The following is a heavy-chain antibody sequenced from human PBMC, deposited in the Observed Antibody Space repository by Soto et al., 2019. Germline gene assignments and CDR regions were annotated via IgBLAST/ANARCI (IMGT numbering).Heavy chain of an antibody. CDR3: ARGADIVVVDWYYYMDV. CDR2: IWFDGSNK. Sequence: QVQLVESGGGVVQPGRSLRLSCAASGFTFSTYGMHWVRQAPGKGLEWVAVIWFDGSNKSNADSVKGRFTISRDNSKNTLYLQRNSLRAEDTAVYYCARGADIVVVDWYYYMDVLGKGTTVTVSS. V-gene: IGHV3-33*01. J-gene: IGHJ6*03. CDR1: GFTFSTYG. D-gene: IGHD2-2*01.